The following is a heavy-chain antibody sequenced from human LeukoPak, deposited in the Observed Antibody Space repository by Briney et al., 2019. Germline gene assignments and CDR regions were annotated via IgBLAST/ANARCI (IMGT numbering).Heavy chain of an antibody. V-gene: IGHV4-34*01. J-gene: IGHJ4*02. CDR2: INHSGRT. D-gene: IGHD3-22*01. CDR1: GGSFSGYY. CDR3: ARGYYYDGSAYFDY. Sequence: SETLSLICAVYGGSFSGYYWTWLRQPPGRGLKWVGEINHSGRTNYTPSLKSRATISVDTSKNQFSLQLSSVTAADTSVYYCARGYYYDGSAYFDYWGQGTLVTVSS.